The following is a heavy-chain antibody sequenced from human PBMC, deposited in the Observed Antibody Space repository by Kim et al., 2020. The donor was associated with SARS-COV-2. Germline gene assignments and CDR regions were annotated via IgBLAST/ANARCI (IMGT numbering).Heavy chain of an antibody. D-gene: IGHD1-1*01. CDR2: VHYSGST. Sequence: SETLSLTCTVSGGSISITSYYWGWIRQPPGKGLEWIANVHYSGSTYFNPSLKSRITMSVDTSKNQFSLKVTSVTAADTAVYYCARLPRNNWHGFDYWGQGTLVTVSS. V-gene: IGHV4-39*01. J-gene: IGHJ4*02. CDR3: ARLPRNNWHGFDY. CDR1: GGSISITSYY.